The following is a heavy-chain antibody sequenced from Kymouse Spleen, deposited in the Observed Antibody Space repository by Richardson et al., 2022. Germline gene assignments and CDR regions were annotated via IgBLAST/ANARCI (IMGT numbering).Heavy chain of an antibody. V-gene: IGHV3-15*01. Sequence: EVQLVESGGGLVKPGGSLRLSCAASGFTFSNAWMSWVRQAPGKGLEWVGRIKSKTDGGTTDYAAPVKGRFTISRDDSKNTLYLQMNSLKTEDTAVYYCTTGSSGWSYYYYYGMDVWGQGTTVTVSS. CDR1: GFTFSNAW. CDR3: TTGSSGWSYYYYYGMDV. J-gene: IGHJ6*02. D-gene: IGHD6-19*01. CDR2: IKSKTDGGTT.